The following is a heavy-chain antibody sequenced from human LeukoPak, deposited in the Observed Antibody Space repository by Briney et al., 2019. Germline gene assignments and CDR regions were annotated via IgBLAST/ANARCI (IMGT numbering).Heavy chain of an antibody. V-gene: IGHV3-30*04. CDR3: ARDNPTDYGGNAFDY. Sequence: GGSLRLSCAASGFTFSSYAMHWVRQAPGKGLAWVAVISYDGSNKYYADSVKGRFTISRDNSKNTLYLQMNSLRAEDTAVYYCARDNPTDYGGNAFDYWGQGTLVTVSS. J-gene: IGHJ4*02. CDR1: GFTFSSYA. CDR2: ISYDGSNK. D-gene: IGHD4-23*01.